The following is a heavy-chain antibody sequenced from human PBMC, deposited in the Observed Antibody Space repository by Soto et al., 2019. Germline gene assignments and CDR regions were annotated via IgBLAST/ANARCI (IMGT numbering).Heavy chain of an antibody. CDR1: GGSISSGCYY. D-gene: IGHD6-6*01. J-gene: IGHJ6*02. Sequence: SETLSLTCTVSGGSISSGCYYWTWIRQHPGKGLEWIGYNYYSGITYYNPSLKSRVTISLDTSKNQFSLKLSSVTAADTAVYYCARGSSIAGLYYGMDVWGQGTTVTVSS. CDR2: NYYSGIT. CDR3: ARGSSIAGLYYGMDV. V-gene: IGHV4-31*03.